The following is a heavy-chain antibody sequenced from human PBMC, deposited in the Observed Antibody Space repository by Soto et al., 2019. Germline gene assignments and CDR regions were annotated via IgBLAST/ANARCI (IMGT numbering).Heavy chain of an antibody. D-gene: IGHD6-13*01. V-gene: IGHV3-30-3*01. CDR1: GFTFSSYA. CDR3: ARDGGRIAAAGRRPLGY. J-gene: IGHJ4*02. CDR2: ISYDGSNK. Sequence: GSLRLSCAASGFTFSSYAMHWVRQAPGKGLEWVAVISYDGSNKYYADSVKGRFTISRDNSKNTLYLQMNSLRAEDTAVYYCARDGGRIAAAGRRPLGYWGQGTLVTVSS.